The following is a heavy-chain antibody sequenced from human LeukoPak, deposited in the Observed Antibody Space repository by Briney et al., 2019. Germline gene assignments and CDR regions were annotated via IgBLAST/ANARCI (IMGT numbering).Heavy chain of an antibody. CDR1: GFTFSSYA. CDR3: AKVSRQQLVQNYFDY. J-gene: IGHJ4*02. D-gene: IGHD6-13*01. V-gene: IGHV3-23*01. Sequence: PGGSLRLSCAASGFTFSSYAMSWVRQAPGKGLEWVSAISGSGGSTYYADSVKGRFTISRDNSKNTLYPQMNSLRAEDTAVYYCAKVSRQQLVQNYFDYWGQGTLVTVSS. CDR2: ISGSGGST.